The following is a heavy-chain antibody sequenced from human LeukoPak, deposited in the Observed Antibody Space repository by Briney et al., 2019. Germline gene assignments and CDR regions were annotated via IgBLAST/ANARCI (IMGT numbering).Heavy chain of an antibody. J-gene: IGHJ4*02. V-gene: IGHV3-64*01. Sequence: GGSLRPSCAASGFTFSSYGMHWVRQAPGKGLEYVSAINSNGGSTYYANSVKGRFTISRDNSKNTLYLQMGSLRAEDMAVYYCAREGSYGDSDYWGQGTLATVSS. CDR1: GFTFSSYG. CDR3: AREGSYGDSDY. D-gene: IGHD5-18*01. CDR2: INSNGGST.